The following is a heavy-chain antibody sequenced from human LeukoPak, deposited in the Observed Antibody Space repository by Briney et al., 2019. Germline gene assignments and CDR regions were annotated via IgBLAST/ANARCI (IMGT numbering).Heavy chain of an antibody. V-gene: IGHV5-51*01. J-gene: IGHJ1*01. D-gene: IGHD3-10*01. CDR3: ARITMVRGVIKYFQH. Sequence: GESLKISCKGSGYSFTSYWIGWVRQMPGKGLEWMGIIYPGDSDTRYSPSFQGQVTISADKSISTAYLQWSSLKASDTAMYYCARITMVRGVIKYFQHWGQGTLVTVSS. CDR2: IYPGDSDT. CDR1: GYSFTSYW.